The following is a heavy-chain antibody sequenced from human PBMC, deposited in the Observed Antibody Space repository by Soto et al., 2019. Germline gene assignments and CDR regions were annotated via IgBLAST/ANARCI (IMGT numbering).Heavy chain of an antibody. CDR3: ARDREGGYYYSSFDY. CDR2: IYHSGST. V-gene: IGHV4-4*02. Sequence: QVQLQESGPGLVKPSGTLSLTCAVSGGSISSSNWWRWVRQPPGKGLEWIGEIYHSGSTNYNPSLKSRVTISVDQSKNQFSLKLSSVTAADTAVYYCARDREGGYYYSSFDYWGQGTLVTVSS. CDR1: GGSISSSNW. D-gene: IGHD3-22*01. J-gene: IGHJ4*02.